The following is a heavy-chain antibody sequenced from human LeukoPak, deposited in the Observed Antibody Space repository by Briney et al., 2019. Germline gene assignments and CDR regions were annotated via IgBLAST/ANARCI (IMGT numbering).Heavy chain of an antibody. J-gene: IGHJ4*02. CDR3: AKAVNYYDSSGYYFY. Sequence: GGSLRLSCAASAFTFSSYAMSWGRQAPGKGQEWVSAISGSGGSTYYADSVKGRFTISRDNSKNTLYLQMNSLKAEDTAVYYCAKAVNYYDSSGYYFYWGQGTLVTVSS. V-gene: IGHV3-23*01. CDR1: AFTFSSYA. CDR2: ISGSGGST. D-gene: IGHD3-22*01.